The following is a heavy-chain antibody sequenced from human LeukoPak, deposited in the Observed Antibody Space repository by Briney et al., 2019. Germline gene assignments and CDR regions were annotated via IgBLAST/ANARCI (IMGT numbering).Heavy chain of an antibody. D-gene: IGHD3-22*01. Sequence: PGGSLRLSCAASGFTFRNYFMSWVRQAPGKGLEWVAIIKEDGSEKYYVDSVKGRFTISRDNAKNSLYLEMNSLRAEDTAVYYCARDDSTGYYYLDGWGQGTLATVSS. CDR2: IKEDGSEK. CDR3: ARDDSTGYYYLDG. V-gene: IGHV3-7*05. CDR1: GFTFRNYF. J-gene: IGHJ4*02.